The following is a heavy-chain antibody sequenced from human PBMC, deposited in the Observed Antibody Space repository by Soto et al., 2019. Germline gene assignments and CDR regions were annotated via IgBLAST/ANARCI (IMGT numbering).Heavy chain of an antibody. CDR3: ARGLPYYDFWSGYKGGMDV. CDR2: TYYRSKWYN. J-gene: IGHJ6*02. CDR1: GDSVSSNSAA. Sequence: SQTLSLTCAISGDSVSSNSAAWNWIRQSPSRGLEWLGRTYYRSKWYNDYAVSVKSRITINPDTSKNQFSLQLSSVTPEDTAVYYCARGLPYYDFWSGYKGGMDVWGQGTTVTVSS. V-gene: IGHV6-1*01. D-gene: IGHD3-3*01.